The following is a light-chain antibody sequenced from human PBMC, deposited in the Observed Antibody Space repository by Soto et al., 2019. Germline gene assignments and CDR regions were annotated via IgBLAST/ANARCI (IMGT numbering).Light chain of an antibody. Sequence: DIQMTQSPSSLSASVGDRITITCRASQSIANLLNWYQQKPGRAPNLLIYAVSSVESGVPSRFSGSGSGTDFTLTISSLQPEDLATYYCQQSYGIPLTFGGGTKVEIK. CDR2: AVS. J-gene: IGKJ4*01. CDR3: QQSYGIPLT. V-gene: IGKV1-39*01. CDR1: QSIANL.